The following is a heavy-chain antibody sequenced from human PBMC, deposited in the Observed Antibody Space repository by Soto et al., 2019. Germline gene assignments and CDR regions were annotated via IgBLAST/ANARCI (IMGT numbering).Heavy chain of an antibody. CDR1: GFTFSSYG. CDR3: AKDRGCSGGSCSSGRVSRYFDY. D-gene: IGHD2-15*01. CDR2: ISYDGSNK. Sequence: QVQLVESGGGVVQPGRSLRLSCAASGFTFSSYGMHWVRQAPGKGLEWVAVISYDGSNKYYADSVKGRFTISRDNSKNTLYLQMNSLRAEDTAVYYCAKDRGCSGGSCSSGRVSRYFDYWGQGTLVTVSS. V-gene: IGHV3-30*18. J-gene: IGHJ4*02.